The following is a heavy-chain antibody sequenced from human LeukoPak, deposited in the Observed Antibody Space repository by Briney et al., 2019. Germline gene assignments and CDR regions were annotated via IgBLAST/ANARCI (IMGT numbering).Heavy chain of an antibody. CDR2: INPNSGGT. CDR3: ARAGSGFGELLLEIWFDP. CDR1: GYTFTGYY. J-gene: IGHJ5*02. Sequence: ASVKVSCKASGYTFTGYYMHWVRQAPGQGLEWMGWINPNSGGTNYAQKFQGRVTMTRDTSISTAYMELSRLRSDDTAVYYCARAGSGFGELLLEIWFDPWGQGTLVTVSS. V-gene: IGHV1-2*02. D-gene: IGHD3-10*01.